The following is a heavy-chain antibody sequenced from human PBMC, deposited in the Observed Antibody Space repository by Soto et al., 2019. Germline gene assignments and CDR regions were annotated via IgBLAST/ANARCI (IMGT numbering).Heavy chain of an antibody. J-gene: IGHJ3*01. D-gene: IGHD3-16*01. V-gene: IGHV3-23*01. CDR2: ISGSGGST. Sequence: GVPMRLPCAAFGCTFRSYAMSWVRQAPGKGLEWVSLISGSGGSTYYTDSVKGRFTISRDNSKNTLYLQMNSLRADDTALYYCVQGLGDSYAFEFWGQGTKVTVSS. CDR1: GCTFRSYA. CDR3: VQGLGDSYAFEF.